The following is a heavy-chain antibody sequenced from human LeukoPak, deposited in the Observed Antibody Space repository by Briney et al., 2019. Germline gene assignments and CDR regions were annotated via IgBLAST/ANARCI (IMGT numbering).Heavy chain of an antibody. CDR1: GFTFSDYY. J-gene: IGHJ5*02. CDR3: ARWIMVRGVIMSGWFDP. CDR2: IYHSGST. V-gene: IGHV4-30-2*01. D-gene: IGHD3-10*01. Sequence: LRLSCAASGFTFSDYYMSWIRQPPGKGLEWIGYIYHSGSTYYNPSLKSRVTISVDRSKNQFSLKLSSVTAADTAVYYCARWIMVRGVIMSGWFDPWGQGTLVTVSS.